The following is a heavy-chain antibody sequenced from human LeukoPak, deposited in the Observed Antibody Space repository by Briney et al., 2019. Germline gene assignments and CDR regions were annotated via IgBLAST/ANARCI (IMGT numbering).Heavy chain of an antibody. D-gene: IGHD3-3*01. V-gene: IGHV1-2*06. CDR2: INPNNGGT. CDR3: ARDLLRFLEWLSNYGMDV. J-gene: IGHJ6*02. Sequence: ASVKVSCKASEYTFTGYYMHWVRQAPGQGLEWMGRINPNNGGTNYAQKFQGRVTITRDTSASTAYMELSSLRSEDTAVYYCARDLLRFLEWLSNYGMDVWGQGTTVTVSS. CDR1: EYTFTGYY.